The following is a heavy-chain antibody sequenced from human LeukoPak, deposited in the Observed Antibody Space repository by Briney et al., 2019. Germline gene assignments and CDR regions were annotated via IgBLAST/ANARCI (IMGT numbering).Heavy chain of an antibody. Sequence: PSETLSLTCAVYGGSFSGYYWSWIRQPPGKGLEWIGEINHSGSTNYNPSLKSRVTISVDTSKNQFSLKLNSVTAADTAVYYCARTPKYYYDNSGYYAHFDYWGQGTQVTVSS. CDR2: INHSGST. CDR3: ARTPKYYYDNSGYYAHFDY. CDR1: GGSFSGYY. D-gene: IGHD3-22*01. V-gene: IGHV4-34*01. J-gene: IGHJ4*02.